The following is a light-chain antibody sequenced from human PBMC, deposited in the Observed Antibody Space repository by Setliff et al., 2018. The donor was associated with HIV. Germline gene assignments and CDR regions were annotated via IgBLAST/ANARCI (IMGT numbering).Light chain of an antibody. CDR1: SSDVGGYRL. CDR3: CSYTGDNVLYV. J-gene: IGLJ1*01. Sequence: QSALTQPASVSGSPGQSITISCTGTSSDVGGYRLVSWYQQHPGKAPKLIISEVNKRPSEVSARFSASKSGNTASLTISELQADDEADYYCCSYTGDNVLYVFGTGTKVTVL. CDR2: EVN. V-gene: IGLV2-23*02.